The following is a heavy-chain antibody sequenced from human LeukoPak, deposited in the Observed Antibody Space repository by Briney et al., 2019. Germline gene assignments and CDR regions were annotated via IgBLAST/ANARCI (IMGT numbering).Heavy chain of an antibody. V-gene: IGHV4-39*07. D-gene: IGHD6-13*01. CDR3: ARGYSSSWYLNWFDP. CDR1: GGSISTANYY. Sequence: PSETLSLTCTVSGGSISTANYYWGWVRQPPGKGLEWIGNIFYTGSTYYNPSLKSRVTISVDTSRNQFSLKLNSVTAADTAVYYCARGYSSSWYLNWFDPWGQGTLVTVSS. CDR2: IFYTGST. J-gene: IGHJ5*02.